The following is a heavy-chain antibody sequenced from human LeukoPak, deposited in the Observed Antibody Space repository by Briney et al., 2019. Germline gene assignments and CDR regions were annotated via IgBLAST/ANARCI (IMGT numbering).Heavy chain of an antibody. V-gene: IGHV1-46*01. Sequence: ASVKVSCKASGYTFTSYFMHWVRQAPGQGLEWMGIINPSSGSTEYPQRFQGRVTMTTDTSTSTAYMELRSLRSDDTAVYYCARDPGSSGWRGGWYYFDYWGQGTLVTVSS. CDR1: GYTFTSYF. J-gene: IGHJ4*02. D-gene: IGHD6-19*01. CDR3: ARDPGSSGWRGGWYYFDY. CDR2: INPSSGST.